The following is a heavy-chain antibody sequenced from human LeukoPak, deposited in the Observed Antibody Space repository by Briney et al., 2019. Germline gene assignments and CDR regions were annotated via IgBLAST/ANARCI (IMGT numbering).Heavy chain of an antibody. J-gene: IGHJ6*03. Sequence: ASVKVSCKASGYTFTGFYIHWVRQAPGQGLEWMGRINPNSGGTNYAQRFQGRVSVTRDTSISTAYMEGSRLRSDDTAVYYCARALVRGLVVSMDVWGKGTTVTVSS. CDR2: INPNSGGT. V-gene: IGHV1-2*06. CDR1: GYTFTGFY. D-gene: IGHD3-10*01. CDR3: ARALVRGLVVSMDV.